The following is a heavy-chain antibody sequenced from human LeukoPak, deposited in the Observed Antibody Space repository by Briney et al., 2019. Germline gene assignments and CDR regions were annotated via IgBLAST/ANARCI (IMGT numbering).Heavy chain of an antibody. D-gene: IGHD3-22*01. Sequence: GGSLRLSCAASGFTFSSYWMSWVRQAPGKGLEWVANIKQDGSEKYYVDSVKGRFTISRDNAKNSLYLQMNSLRAEDTAVYYCAKGDQVGYYDSSGYYPGEWGQGTLVTVSS. CDR3: AKGDQVGYYDSSGYYPGE. V-gene: IGHV3-7*01. J-gene: IGHJ4*02. CDR2: IKQDGSEK. CDR1: GFTFSSYW.